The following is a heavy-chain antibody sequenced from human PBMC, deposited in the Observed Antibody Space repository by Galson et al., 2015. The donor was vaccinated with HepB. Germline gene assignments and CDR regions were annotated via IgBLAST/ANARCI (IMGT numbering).Heavy chain of an antibody. CDR2: IRSKTDGGTT. D-gene: IGHD6-13*01. J-gene: IGHJ4*02. CDR1: GFTFSHVC. CDR3: TTVGLGSSWYADYFDY. V-gene: IGHV3-15*01. Sequence: SLRLSCAASGFTFSHVCMSWVRQAPGKGLEWVGRIRSKTDGGTTDYAAPVKARFTISRDDSKNTLYMQMNSLKTEDTAVYYCTTVGLGSSWYADYFDYWGQGTLFTVSS.